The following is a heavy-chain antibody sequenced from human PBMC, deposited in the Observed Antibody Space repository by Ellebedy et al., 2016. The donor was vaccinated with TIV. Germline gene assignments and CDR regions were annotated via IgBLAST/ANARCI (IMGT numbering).Heavy chain of an antibody. Sequence: GGSLRLSXAASGFTFSSYSMNWVRQAPGKGLEWVSYISSSSSTIYYADSVKGRFTISRDNAKNSLYLQMNSLRAEDTAVYYCARAETKTLDYWGQGTLVTVSS. V-gene: IGHV3-48*04. CDR2: ISSSSSTI. CDR1: GFTFSSYS. CDR3: ARAETKTLDY. J-gene: IGHJ4*02. D-gene: IGHD4-17*01.